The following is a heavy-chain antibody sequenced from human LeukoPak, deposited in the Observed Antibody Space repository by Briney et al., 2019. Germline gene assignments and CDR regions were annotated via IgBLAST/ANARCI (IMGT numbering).Heavy chain of an antibody. CDR1: GFTVSSNY. CDR3: ARDPYGDYVGVFDY. J-gene: IGHJ4*02. D-gene: IGHD4-17*01. V-gene: IGHV3-66*01. CDR2: IYSGGST. Sequence: GGSLRLSCAASGFTVSSNYMSWVRQAPGKGLEWVSVIYSGGSTYYADSVKGRFTISRDNSKNTLYLQMNSLRAEDTAVYYCARDPYGDYVGVFDYWGQGTLVTVSS.